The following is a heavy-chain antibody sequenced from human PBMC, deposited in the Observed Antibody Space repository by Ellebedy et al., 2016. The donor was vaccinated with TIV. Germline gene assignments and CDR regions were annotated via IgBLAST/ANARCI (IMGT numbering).Heavy chain of an antibody. V-gene: IGHV4-34*01. J-gene: IGHJ6*03. D-gene: IGHD6-13*01. CDR1: GGSFSGYH. CDR3: TRKAAAGNYYHYYYYMDV. Sequence: MPSETLSLTCAVYGGSFSGYHWSWIRQPPGKGLEWIGEINHSGSTNYNPSLKSRVTTSIDTSKNQFSLRLSSVTAADTAVYYCTRKAAAGNYYHYYYYMDVWGKGTTVTVSS. CDR2: INHSGST.